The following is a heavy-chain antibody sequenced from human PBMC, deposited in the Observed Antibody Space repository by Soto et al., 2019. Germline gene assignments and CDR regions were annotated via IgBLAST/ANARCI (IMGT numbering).Heavy chain of an antibody. V-gene: IGHV1-69*01. CDR2: IIPIFGTA. CDR1: GGTFSSYA. CDR3: ARRVVPAALYDYYGMEV. Sequence: QVQLVQSGAEVKKPGSSVNVSCKASGGTFSSYAISWVRQAPGQGLEWMGGIIPIFGTANYAQKFQGRVTITADESTSTADMELSSLRSEDTAVYYCARRVVPAALYDYYGMEVWGQGTTVTVAS. D-gene: IGHD2-2*01. J-gene: IGHJ6*02.